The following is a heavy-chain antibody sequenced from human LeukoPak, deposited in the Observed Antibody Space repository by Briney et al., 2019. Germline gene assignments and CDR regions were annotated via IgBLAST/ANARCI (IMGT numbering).Heavy chain of an antibody. J-gene: IGHJ6*02. Sequence: SETLSLTCAVYGGSFSGYYWSWIRQPPGKGLEWIGEINHSGSTNYNPSLKSRVTISVDTSKNQFSLKLSSVTAADTAVYYCARARRLRKTPYYYYYSMDVWGQGTTVTVSS. CDR3: ARARRLRKTPYYYYYSMDV. CDR1: GGSFSGYY. V-gene: IGHV4-34*01. CDR2: INHSGST. D-gene: IGHD4-17*01.